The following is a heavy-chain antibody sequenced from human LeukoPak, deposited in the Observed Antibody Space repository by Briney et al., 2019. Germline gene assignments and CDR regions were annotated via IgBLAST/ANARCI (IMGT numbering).Heavy chain of an antibody. V-gene: IGHV4-59*08. CDR1: GGSISSYY. D-gene: IGHD1-26*01. Sequence: SETLPLTCTVSGGSISSYYWSWIRQPPGKGLEWIGYISYSGNTNYNPSLKSRVTISVGMSKNQFSLKLSSVTAADTAVYHCARLILSGSYLYYFDYWGQGTLVTVSS. J-gene: IGHJ4*02. CDR2: ISYSGNT. CDR3: ARLILSGSYLYYFDY.